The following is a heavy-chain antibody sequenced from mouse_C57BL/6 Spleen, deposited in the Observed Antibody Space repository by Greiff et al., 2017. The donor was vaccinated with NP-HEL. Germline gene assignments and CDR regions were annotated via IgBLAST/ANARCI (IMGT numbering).Heavy chain of an antibody. D-gene: IGHD1-1*02. V-gene: IGHV1-80*01. Sequence: QVQLQQSGAELVKPGASVKISCKASGYAFSSYWMNWVKQRPGKGLEWIGQIYPGDGDTNYNGKFKGKATLTADKSSSTAYMQLSSLTSEDSAVYFCARSRGAYGGDWYFDVWGTGTTVTVSS. CDR3: ARSRGAYGGDWYFDV. CDR1: GYAFSSYW. J-gene: IGHJ1*03. CDR2: IYPGDGDT.